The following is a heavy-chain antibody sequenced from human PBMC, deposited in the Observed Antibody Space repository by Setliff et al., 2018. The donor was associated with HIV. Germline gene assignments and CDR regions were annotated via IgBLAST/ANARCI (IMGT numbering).Heavy chain of an antibody. V-gene: IGHV3-21*04. CDR3: AKDDLRGDWPYYFDY. D-gene: IGHD2-21*02. J-gene: IGHJ4*02. CDR2: ISSSGDYI. Sequence: PSETLSLTCTVSGGSVSTGNYYWNWIRLPPGKGLEWVSSISSSGDYIYYADSVKGRFTISRDNSKNTLYLQMNSLRAEDTAVYYCAKDDLRGDWPYYFDYWGQGTLVTVSS. CDR1: GGSVSTGNYY.